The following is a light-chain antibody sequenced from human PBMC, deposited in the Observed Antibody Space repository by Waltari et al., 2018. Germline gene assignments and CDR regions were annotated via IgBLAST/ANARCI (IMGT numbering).Light chain of an antibody. V-gene: IGLV1-47*01. J-gene: IGLJ3*02. CDR2: RNN. CDR3: AAWDDSLSGGV. Sequence: SVLTQPSSASGTPGPRVPISRSGSSSNTGSDYVYWYQQLPGTAPKLLISRNNQRPSGVPDRFSGSKSGTSASLAISGLRSEDEADYYCAAWDDSLSGGVFGGGTKLTVL. CDR1: SSNTGSDY.